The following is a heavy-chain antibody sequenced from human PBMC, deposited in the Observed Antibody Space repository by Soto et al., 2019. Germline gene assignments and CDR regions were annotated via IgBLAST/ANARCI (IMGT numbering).Heavy chain of an antibody. CDR1: GFAFSSYG. CDR3: VSDRGYGHASVPYS. Sequence: QAQLVESGGGVVQPGRSLRLSCAASGFAFSSYGMHWVRQAPGTGLEWVAVISYDGSLQHYADSVKGRFTISRDNSKNMVHLQMSSLRAEDTAVYYCVSDRGYGHASVPYSWGQGNLVSVSS. CDR2: ISYDGSLQ. V-gene: IGHV3-30*03. D-gene: IGHD5-18*01. J-gene: IGHJ4*02.